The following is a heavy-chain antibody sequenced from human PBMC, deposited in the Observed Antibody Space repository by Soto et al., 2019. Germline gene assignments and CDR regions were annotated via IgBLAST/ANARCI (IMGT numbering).Heavy chain of an antibody. CDR2: IYYSGST. V-gene: IGHV4-39*01. CDR1: GGPISSSSYY. CDR3: VSNWFDP. Sequence: PSETLSLTCTVSGGPISSSSYYWGWIRQPPGKGLEWIGSIYYSGSTYYNPSLKSRVTISVDTSKNQFSLKLSSVTAADTAVYYCVSNWFDPWGQGTLVTVSS. J-gene: IGHJ5*02.